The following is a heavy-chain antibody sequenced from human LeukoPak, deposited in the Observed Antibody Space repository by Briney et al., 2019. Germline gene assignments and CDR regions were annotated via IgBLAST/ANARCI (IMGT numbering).Heavy chain of an antibody. CDR2: ISSNGGST. V-gene: IGHV3-64*01. J-gene: IGHJ6*03. CDR3: AALTPYYYMDV. Sequence: PGGSLRLSCAASGFTFSGYAMHWVRQAPGKGLEYVSAISSNGGSTYYANSVKGRFTISRDNSKNTLYLQMGSLRAEDMAVYYCAALTPYYYMDVWGKGTTVTVSS. D-gene: IGHD3-9*01. CDR1: GFTFSGYA.